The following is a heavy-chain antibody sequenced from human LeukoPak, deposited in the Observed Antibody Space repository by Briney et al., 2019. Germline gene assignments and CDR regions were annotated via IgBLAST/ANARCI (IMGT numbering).Heavy chain of an antibody. V-gene: IGHV3-48*01. CDR2: ISSSSSTI. D-gene: IGHD6-13*01. J-gene: IGHJ4*02. CDR1: GFTFSSYS. CDR3: ARDHDSSSCPYFDY. Sequence: GGSLRLSCAASGFTFSSYSMDWVRQAPGKGLEWVSYISSSSSTIYYADSVKGRFTISRDNAKNSLYLQMNSLRAEDTAVYYCARDHDSSSCPYFDYWGQGTLVTVSS.